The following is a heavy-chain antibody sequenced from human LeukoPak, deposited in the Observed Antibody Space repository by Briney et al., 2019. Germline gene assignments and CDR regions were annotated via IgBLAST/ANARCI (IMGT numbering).Heavy chain of an antibody. CDR3: ARRRIVVNMDV. V-gene: IGHV4-34*01. CDR2: INHSGST. D-gene: IGHD2-21*01. Sequence: ASETLSLTCAVYGGSFSGYYWSWIRQPPGKGLEWIGEINHSGSTNYNPSLKSRVTISVDTSKNQFSLKLSSVTAADTAVYYCARRRIVVNMDVWGKGTTVTVSS. CDR1: GGSFSGYY. J-gene: IGHJ6*03.